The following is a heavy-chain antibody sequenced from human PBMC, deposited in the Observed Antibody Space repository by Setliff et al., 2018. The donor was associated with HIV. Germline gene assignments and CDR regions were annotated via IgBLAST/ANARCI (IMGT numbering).Heavy chain of an antibody. CDR2: MYTSGST. CDR3: ARVGDQYYYDSSGYCTAELLDY. V-gene: IGHV4-61*02. CDR1: GGSISSGSYY. D-gene: IGHD3-22*01. Sequence: LSLTCTVSGGSISSGSYYWSWIRQPAGKGLEWIGRMYTSGSTNYNPSLKSRVTMSVDTSKNQFSLRLTSVTAADTAVYYCARVGDQYYYDSSGYCTAELLDYWGQGTLVTVSS. J-gene: IGHJ4*02.